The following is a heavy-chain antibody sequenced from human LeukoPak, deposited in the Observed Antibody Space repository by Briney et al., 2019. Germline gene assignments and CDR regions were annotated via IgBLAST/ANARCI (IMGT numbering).Heavy chain of an antibody. D-gene: IGHD4-23*01. V-gene: IGHV3-7*03. CDR2: IKQDGSDK. CDR3: ARGGGHLDC. J-gene: IGHJ4*02. Sequence: PGGSLRLSCIASGFSLSGYAMSWVRQAPGKGLEWVANIKQDGSDKYYLTSVRGRFTISRDNAKNSLFLQMNSLRVEDTAVYYCARGGGHLDCWGQGTLVTVSS. CDR1: GFSLSGYA.